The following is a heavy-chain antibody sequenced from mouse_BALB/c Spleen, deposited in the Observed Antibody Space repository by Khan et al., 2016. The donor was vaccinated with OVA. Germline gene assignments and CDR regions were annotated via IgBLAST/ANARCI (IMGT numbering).Heavy chain of an antibody. V-gene: IGHV9-4*02. D-gene: IGHD2-14*01. J-gene: IGHJ4*01. CDR2: INTHSGVP. CDR1: GYTFTTAG. CDR3: AGGGAAYYRYDGGAMDY. Sequence: QIQLVQSGPELKKPGETVRISCKASGYTFTTAGMQWVQKMPGKGLKWIGWINTHSGVPKYAEDFKGRFAFSLETSANTANLQITNLKNEDTATYFGAGGGAAYYRYDGGAMDYWGQGTSVTVSS.